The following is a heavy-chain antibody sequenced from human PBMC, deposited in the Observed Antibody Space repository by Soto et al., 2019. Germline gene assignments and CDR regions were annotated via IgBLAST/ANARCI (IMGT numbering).Heavy chain of an antibody. J-gene: IGHJ6*02. V-gene: IGHV1-69*01. CDR3: ARSQGSSTSLEIYYYYYYGMDV. D-gene: IGHD2-2*01. Sequence: QVQLVQSGAEVKKPGSSVKVSCKASGGTFSNYAISWVRQAPGQGLEWMGGITPISGTANYAQKFQGRVTITAGESTSTAYMELSSLRSEDTAVYYCARSQGSSTSLEIYYYYYYGMDVWGQGTTVTVSS. CDR1: GGTFSNYA. CDR2: ITPISGTA.